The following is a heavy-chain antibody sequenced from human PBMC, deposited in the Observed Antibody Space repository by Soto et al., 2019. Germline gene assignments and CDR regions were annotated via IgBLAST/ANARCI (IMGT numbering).Heavy chain of an antibody. Sequence: EVQLVESGGGLVQPGGSLRLSCAASGFTFSNFWMHWVRQAPGKGLVWVSRIYSDGSGTTYADSVKGRFTISRDNAKSTLYLQMNSLRAEDTAVYYCATLNSFGSDYWGLGTLVTVSS. V-gene: IGHV3-74*01. D-gene: IGHD5-18*01. CDR2: IYSDGSGT. CDR1: GFTFSNFW. CDR3: ATLNSFGSDY. J-gene: IGHJ4*02.